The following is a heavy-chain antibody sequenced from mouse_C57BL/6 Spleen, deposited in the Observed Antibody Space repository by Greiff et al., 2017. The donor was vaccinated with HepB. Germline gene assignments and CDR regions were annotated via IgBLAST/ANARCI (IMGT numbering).Heavy chain of an antibody. CDR1: GYTFTDYE. CDR3: TRRFGVVAKDFDY. CDR2: IDPETGGT. J-gene: IGHJ2*01. D-gene: IGHD1-1*01. Sequence: VQLQQSGAELVRPGASVTLSCKASGYTFTDYEMHWVKQTPVHGLEWIGAIDPETGGTAYNQKFKGKAILTADKSSSTAYMELRSLTSEDSAVYDCTRRFGVVAKDFDYWGQGTTLTVSS. V-gene: IGHV1-15*01.